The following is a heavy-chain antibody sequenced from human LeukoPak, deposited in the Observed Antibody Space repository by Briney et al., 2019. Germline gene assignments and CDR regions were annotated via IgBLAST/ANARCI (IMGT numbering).Heavy chain of an antibody. D-gene: IGHD3-9*01. J-gene: IGHJ6*03. Sequence: ASVKVSCKASGGTFISYAISWVRQAHGQGLEWMGWINPNSGGTNYAQKFQGRVTMTRDTSISTAYMELSRLRSDDTAVYYCARVFHPDYYYYYMDVWGKGTTVTVSS. V-gene: IGHV1-2*02. CDR3: ARVFHPDYYYYYMDV. CDR2: INPNSGGT. CDR1: GGTFISYA.